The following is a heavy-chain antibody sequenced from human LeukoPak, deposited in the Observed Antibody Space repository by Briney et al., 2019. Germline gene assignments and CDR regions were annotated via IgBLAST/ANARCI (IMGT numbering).Heavy chain of an antibody. Sequence: ASVKVSCKASGYTFTSYYMHWVRQAPGQGLEWIGIINPSGGSTSYAQKFQGRVTMTRDTSTSTVYMELSSLRSEDTAVYYCARDNSSKGMDVWGQGTTVTVSS. CDR1: GYTFTSYY. CDR2: INPSGGST. D-gene: IGHD2-2*01. V-gene: IGHV1-46*01. J-gene: IGHJ6*02. CDR3: ARDNSSKGMDV.